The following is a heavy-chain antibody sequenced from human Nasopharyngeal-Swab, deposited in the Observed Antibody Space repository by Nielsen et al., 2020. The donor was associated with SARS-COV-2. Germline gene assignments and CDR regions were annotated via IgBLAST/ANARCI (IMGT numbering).Heavy chain of an antibody. CDR3: ASVREHIVVVTAIYDY. D-gene: IGHD2-21*02. J-gene: IGHJ4*02. V-gene: IGHV3-21*01. CDR1: GFTFSSYS. CDR2: ISSSSSYI. Sequence: GGSLRLSCAAPGFTFSSYSMNWVRQAPGKGLEWVSSISSSSSYIYYADSVKGRFTISRDNAKNSLYLQMNSLRAEDTAVYYCASVREHIVVVTAIYDYWGQGTLVTVSS.